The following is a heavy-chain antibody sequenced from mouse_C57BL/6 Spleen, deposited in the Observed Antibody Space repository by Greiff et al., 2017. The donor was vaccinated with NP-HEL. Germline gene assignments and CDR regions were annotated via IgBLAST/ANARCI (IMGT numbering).Heavy chain of an antibody. V-gene: IGHV5-4*03. J-gene: IGHJ1*03. CDR2: ISDGGSYT. Sequence: EVMLVESGGGLVKPGGSLKLSCAASGFTFSSYAMSWVRQTPEKRLEWVATISDGGSYTYYPDNVKGRFTISRDNAKNNLYLQMSHLKSEDTAMYYCASHLLRYFDVWGTGTTVTVSS. D-gene: IGHD2-1*01. CDR1: GFTFSSYA. CDR3: ASHLLRYFDV.